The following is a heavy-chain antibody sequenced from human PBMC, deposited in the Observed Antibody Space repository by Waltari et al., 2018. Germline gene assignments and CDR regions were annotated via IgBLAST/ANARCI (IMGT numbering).Heavy chain of an antibody. CDR3: ARLTTSVGLF. J-gene: IGHJ4*02. CDR2: ISGSGDTI. Sequence: EVQLLESGGGLVQPGGSVGLSCAASGFAFSSYAMTLVRQAPGKGLEWVSSISGSGDTIYYADSVKGRFTISRDNSKNTLYLQMNSLRAEDTAVYHCARLTTSVGLFWGQGTLVTVSS. V-gene: IGHV3-23*01. CDR1: GFAFSSYA. D-gene: IGHD4-17*01.